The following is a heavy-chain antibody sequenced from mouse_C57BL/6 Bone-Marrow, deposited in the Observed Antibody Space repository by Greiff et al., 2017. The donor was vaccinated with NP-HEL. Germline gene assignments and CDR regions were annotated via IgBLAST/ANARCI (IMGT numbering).Heavy chain of an antibody. D-gene: IGHD3-2*02. CDR3: ARSGTAQATPFFAY. CDR2: ILPGSGST. V-gene: IGHV1-9*01. Sequence: QVQLKQSGAELMKPGASVKLSCKATGYTFTGYWIEWVKQRPGHGLEWIGEILPGSGSTNYNEKFKGKATFTADTSSNTAYMQLSSLTTEDSAIYYCARSGTAQATPFFAYWGQGTLVTVSA. J-gene: IGHJ3*01. CDR1: GYTFTGYW.